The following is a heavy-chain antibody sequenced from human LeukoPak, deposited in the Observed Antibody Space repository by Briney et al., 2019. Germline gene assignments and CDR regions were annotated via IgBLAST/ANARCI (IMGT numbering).Heavy chain of an antibody. CDR2: ISESSRDT. Sequence: GGSLRLSCVASGFTFSTYAMTWFRQPPGKGLEWVTTISESSRDTYYADSVKGRFTVSRDNSKNTLYLQMNNLRADDTAVYYCVKGGWGYALDYWGQGTLVTVSS. D-gene: IGHD2-2*01. J-gene: IGHJ4*02. CDR1: GFTFSTYA. V-gene: IGHV3-23*01. CDR3: VKGGWGYALDY.